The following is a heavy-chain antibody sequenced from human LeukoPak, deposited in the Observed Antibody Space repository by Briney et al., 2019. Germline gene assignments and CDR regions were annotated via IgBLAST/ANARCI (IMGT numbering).Heavy chain of an antibody. Sequence: GGPLRLSCAGSGLTFSRYTMHWVRQAPGKGLEWVAIISYDGSNKHYADSVKGRFTISRDNSKNTLSLQMNSLRAEDTAVYYCAREGWDGSGSLDYWGQGTLVTVSS. D-gene: IGHD3-10*01. CDR2: ISYDGSNK. CDR3: AREGWDGSGSLDY. J-gene: IGHJ4*02. V-gene: IGHV3-30-3*01. CDR1: GLTFSRYT.